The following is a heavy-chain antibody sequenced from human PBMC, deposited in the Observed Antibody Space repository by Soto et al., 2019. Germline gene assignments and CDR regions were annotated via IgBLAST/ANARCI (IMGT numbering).Heavy chain of an antibody. Sequence: EVQLVESGGGLVQPGGSLRLSCAGSGFIFSSYWMTWVRQAPGKGLEWVANIKRDGREKYYVDSVKGRFTISRDNAKKSLYLQMNSLRAEDTAVYYCARETHEDRPLSGNAFDIWGQGTMVTISS. CDR2: IKRDGREK. V-gene: IGHV3-7*03. D-gene: IGHD3-22*01. J-gene: IGHJ3*02. CDR3: ARETHEDRPLSGNAFDI. CDR1: GFIFSSYW.